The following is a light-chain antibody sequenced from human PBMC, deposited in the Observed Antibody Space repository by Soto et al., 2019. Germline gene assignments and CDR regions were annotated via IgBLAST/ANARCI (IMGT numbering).Light chain of an antibody. V-gene: IGKV1-39*01. J-gene: IGKJ4*01. Sequence: IQITQTHSSLSASVGDKVTITCRASQNVASYLNWYQQKLGTAPKVLIYATSTLKTGVPSRFSGSGSGTEFILTITSLQPEDFATYYCQQTYNTPLTFGGVSKVAIK. CDR3: QQTYNTPLT. CDR1: QNVASY. CDR2: ATS.